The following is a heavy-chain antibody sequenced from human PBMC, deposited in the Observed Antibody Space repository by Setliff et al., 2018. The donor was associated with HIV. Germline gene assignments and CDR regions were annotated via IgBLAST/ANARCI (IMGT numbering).Heavy chain of an antibody. V-gene: IGHV4-38-2*02. CDR2: IYYSGST. CDR3: AISYYYGSGIPGYYFDY. Sequence: SETLSLTCTVSGYSISSGYYWGWIRQPPGKGLEWIGSIYYSGSTYYNPPLKSRVTISVDTSKNQFSLKLSSVTAADTAVYYCAISYYYGSGIPGYYFDYWGQGTLVTVSS. J-gene: IGHJ4*02. CDR1: GYSISSGYY. D-gene: IGHD3-10*01.